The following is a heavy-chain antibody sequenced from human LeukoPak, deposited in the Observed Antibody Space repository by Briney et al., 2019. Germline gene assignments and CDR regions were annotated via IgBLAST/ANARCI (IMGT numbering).Heavy chain of an antibody. J-gene: IGHJ6*03. V-gene: IGHV4-31*03. CDR3: ASHVSGDYYYYYMDV. CDR1: GGSISSGGYY. Sequence: SETLSLTCTVSGGSISSGGYYWSWLRQHPGKGLEWIGYIYYSESTYYNPSLKSRVTISVDTSKNQFSLKLSSVTAADTAVYYCASHVSGDYYYYYMDVWGKGTTVTVSS. D-gene: IGHD3-16*01. CDR2: IYYSEST.